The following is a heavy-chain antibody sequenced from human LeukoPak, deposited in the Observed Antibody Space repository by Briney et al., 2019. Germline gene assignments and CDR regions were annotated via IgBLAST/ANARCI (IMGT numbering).Heavy chain of an antibody. Sequence: GGSLRLSCAASGFTFSSYSMNWVRQAPGKGLEWVSSISSSSSYIYYADSVKGRFTISRDNAKNSLYLQMNSLRAEDTAVYYCARDRTGSDAFDIWGQGTMVTVSS. D-gene: IGHD1-1*01. CDR1: GFTFSSYS. CDR2: ISSSSSYI. V-gene: IGHV3-21*01. CDR3: ARDRTGSDAFDI. J-gene: IGHJ3*02.